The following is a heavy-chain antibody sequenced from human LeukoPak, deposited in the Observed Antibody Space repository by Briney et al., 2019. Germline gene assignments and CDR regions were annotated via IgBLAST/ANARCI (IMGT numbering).Heavy chain of an antibody. CDR1: GFTFSSYG. CDR3: AKEIDTSGYSPFDY. D-gene: IGHD3-22*01. V-gene: IGHV3-30*02. J-gene: IGHJ4*02. Sequence: GGSLRLSCAASGFTFSSYGMLWVRQAPGKGLEWVAFIRYDGSNKYYVDSVKGRFTISRDNSKNTLYLQMNSLRAEDTAVYYCAKEIDTSGYSPFDYWGQGTLVTVSS. CDR2: IRYDGSNK.